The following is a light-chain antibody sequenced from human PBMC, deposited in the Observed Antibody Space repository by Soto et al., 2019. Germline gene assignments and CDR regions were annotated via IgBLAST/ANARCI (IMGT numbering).Light chain of an antibody. Sequence: QSVLTQPPSVSAAPGQKVTISCSGSSSNIGTYYVSWYQQLPGAAPKVLIYDDNKRPSGIPDRFSGSKSGTSASLGITGXXXXXXXXXXXGXLDGSLSAGVFGGGTKLTVL. CDR3: GXLDGSLSAGV. CDR1: SSNIGTYY. J-gene: IGLJ3*02. V-gene: IGLV1-51*01. CDR2: DDN.